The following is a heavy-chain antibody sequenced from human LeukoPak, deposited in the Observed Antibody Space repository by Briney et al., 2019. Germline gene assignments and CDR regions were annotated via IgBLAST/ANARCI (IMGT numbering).Heavy chain of an antibody. V-gene: IGHV4-61*02. Sequence: SETLSLTCTVAGGSIGTGSYYWSWIRQPAGKGLEWIGRIYTSGSTNYNPSLKSRVTISADTSKNQFSLKLISVTAADTAVYYCARDGYYYDREVGAFDIWGQGTMVTVSS. CDR2: IYTSGST. J-gene: IGHJ3*02. D-gene: IGHD3-22*01. CDR1: GGSIGTGSYY. CDR3: ARDGYYYDREVGAFDI.